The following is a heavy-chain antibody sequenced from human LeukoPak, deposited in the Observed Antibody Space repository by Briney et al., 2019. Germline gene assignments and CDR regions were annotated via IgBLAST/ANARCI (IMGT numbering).Heavy chain of an antibody. CDR3: ARLVGATDY. CDR1: GGSISSSSYY. J-gene: IGHJ4*02. V-gene: IGHV4-39*01. CDR2: IYYSGST. D-gene: IGHD1-26*01. Sequence: SETLSLTCTVSGGSISSSSYYWGWIRQPPGKGPEWIGSIYYSGSTYYNPSLKSRVTISVDTSKNQFSLKLSSVTAADTAVYYCARLVGATDYWGQGTLVTVSS.